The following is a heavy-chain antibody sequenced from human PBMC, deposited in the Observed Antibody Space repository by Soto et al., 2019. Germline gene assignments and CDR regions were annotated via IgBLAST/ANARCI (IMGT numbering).Heavy chain of an antibody. CDR2: IYNSGRT. J-gene: IGHJ4*02. Sequence: PSETLSLTCTVSGVSISSYYWSWIRQPPGKGLEWIGYIYNSGRTNYNPSLRSRVTISVDTSKNRFSLKLSSVTAADTAVYYCAREVYDTSGYYIDFWGPGTRVPVSS. CDR3: AREVYDTSGYYIDF. CDR1: GVSISSYY. D-gene: IGHD3-22*01. V-gene: IGHV4-59*12.